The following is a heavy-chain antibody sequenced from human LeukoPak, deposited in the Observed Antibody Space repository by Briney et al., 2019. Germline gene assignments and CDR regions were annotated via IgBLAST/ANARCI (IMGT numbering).Heavy chain of an antibody. CDR2: IYYNGNT. D-gene: IGHD4-23*01. V-gene: IGHV4-39*01. Sequence: SETLSLTCTVSGGSISSSDYYWGWIRQPPGERLEWIGTIYYNGNTYYNPSLQSRVIISVDTSKNQFSLKLTSVTAPDTAVYYCARTVGTHRFDYWGQGILITVSS. CDR3: ARTVGTHRFDY. CDR1: GGSISSSDYY. J-gene: IGHJ4*02.